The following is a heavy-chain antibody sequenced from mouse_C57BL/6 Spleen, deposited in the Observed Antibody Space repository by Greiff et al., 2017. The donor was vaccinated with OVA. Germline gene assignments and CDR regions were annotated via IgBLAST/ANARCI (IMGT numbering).Heavy chain of an antibody. D-gene: IGHD2-2*01. CDR1: GYTFTSYW. CDR2: INPSNGGT. CDR3: AREDGYDGGVWFAC. Sequence: VQLQQPGTDLVKPGASVKLSCKASGYTFTSYWLHWVKQRPGQGLVWIGNINPSNGGTNYNEKFKSKATLTVDKSSSTAYMQLSSLTSEDSAVYYCAREDGYDGGVWFACWRQGCLVTVSA. V-gene: IGHV1-53*01. J-gene: IGHJ3*01.